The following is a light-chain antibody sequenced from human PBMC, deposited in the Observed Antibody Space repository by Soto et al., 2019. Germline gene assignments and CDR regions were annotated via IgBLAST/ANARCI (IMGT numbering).Light chain of an antibody. J-gene: IGKJ1*01. Sequence: EIVMTQSPVTLSVSPGERATLSCRASQGIKNYLAWFQQKPGQAPRLLVYGASTRATTIPARFSGSGSGTEFTLSISSLQSEDFAVYYCQQYNSWPRTFGQVSKVDI. CDR1: QGIKNY. CDR3: QQYNSWPRT. V-gene: IGKV3-15*01. CDR2: GAS.